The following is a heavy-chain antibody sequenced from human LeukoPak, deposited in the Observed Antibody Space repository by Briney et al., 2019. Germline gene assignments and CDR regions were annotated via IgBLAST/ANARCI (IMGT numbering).Heavy chain of an antibody. CDR1: GFTFSSYS. J-gene: IGHJ4*02. V-gene: IGHV3-30*18. D-gene: IGHD6-19*01. CDR2: ISYDGSNK. CDR3: AKEGSGGWYEYYFDY. Sequence: GGSLRLSCAASGFTFSSYSMNWVRQAPGKGLEWVAVISYDGSNKYYADSVKGRFTISRDNSKNTLYLQMNSLRAEDTAVYYCAKEGSGGWYEYYFDYWGQGTLVTVSS.